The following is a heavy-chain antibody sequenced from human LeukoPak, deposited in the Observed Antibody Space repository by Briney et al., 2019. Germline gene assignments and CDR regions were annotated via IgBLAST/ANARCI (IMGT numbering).Heavy chain of an antibody. J-gene: IGHJ4*02. Sequence: KTSETLSLTCTVSGGTISSSSYYWGWIRLPPGKGLEWTGSIYYSGSTYYNPSLKSRVTISVDTSKNQFSLKLSSVTAADTAVYYFARHSRIAVLIPYFDYWGQGILVTVSS. CDR2: IYYSGST. D-gene: IGHD6-19*01. V-gene: IGHV4-39*01. CDR1: GGTISSSSYY. CDR3: ARHSRIAVLIPYFDY.